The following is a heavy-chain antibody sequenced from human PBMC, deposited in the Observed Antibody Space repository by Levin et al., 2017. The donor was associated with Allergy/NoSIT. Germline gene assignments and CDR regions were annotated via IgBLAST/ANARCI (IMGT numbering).Heavy chain of an antibody. V-gene: IGHV3-7*04. D-gene: IGHD2-2*01. CDR2: IKQDGSEK. CDR3: ARGVGYCSSTSCLYYFDY. Sequence: AGGSLRLSCAASGFTFSSYWMSWVRQAPGKGLEGVAIIKQDGSEKYYVDSLKGRFTISRDNAKNALYLQMNSLRAEDTAVYYCARGVGYCSSTSCLYYFDYWGQGTLVTVSS. J-gene: IGHJ4*02. CDR1: GFTFSSYW.